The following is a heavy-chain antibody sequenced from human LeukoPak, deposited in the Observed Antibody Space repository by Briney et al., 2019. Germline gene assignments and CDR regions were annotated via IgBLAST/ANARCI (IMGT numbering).Heavy chain of an antibody. D-gene: IGHD3-10*01. V-gene: IGHV4-30-4*08. Sequence: SQTLSLTCTVSGGSISSGDYFWSWPRQHPGKGLEWIGYHHYSGSTYHNPPLKSPVIIPVDTSKNHLSLKLGSVAAADTAMYYCARDAGSYPYCMDVWGQGTTVTVSS. CDR3: ARDAGSYPYCMDV. CDR2: HHYSGST. J-gene: IGHJ6*02. CDR1: GGSISSGDYF.